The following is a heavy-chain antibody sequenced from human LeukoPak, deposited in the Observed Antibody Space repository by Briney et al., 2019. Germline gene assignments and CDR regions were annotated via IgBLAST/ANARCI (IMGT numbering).Heavy chain of an antibody. V-gene: IGHV4-34*01. CDR1: GGSFSGYY. CDR3: ARAVSEYDFWSGKNYFDC. CDR2: INHSGST. Sequence: SETLSLTCAVYGGSFSGYYWSWIRQPPGKGLEWIGEINHSGSTNYNPSLKSRVTISVDTSKNQFSLKLSSVTAADTAVYYCARAVSEYDFWSGKNYFDCWGQGTLVTVSS. J-gene: IGHJ4*02. D-gene: IGHD3-3*01.